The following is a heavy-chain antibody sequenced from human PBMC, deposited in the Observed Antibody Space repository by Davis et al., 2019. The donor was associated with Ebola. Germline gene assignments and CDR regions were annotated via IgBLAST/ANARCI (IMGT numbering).Heavy chain of an antibody. J-gene: IGHJ4*02. D-gene: IGHD5-18*01. CDR3: ARSGILDY. CDR1: GYTFTSYG. CDR2: IIPIFGTA. V-gene: IGHV1-69*13. Sequence: SVKVSCKASGYTFTSYGISWVRQAPGQGLEWMGGIIPIFGTANYAQKFQGRVTITADESTSTAYMELSSLRSEDTAVYYCARSGILDYWGQGTLVTVSS.